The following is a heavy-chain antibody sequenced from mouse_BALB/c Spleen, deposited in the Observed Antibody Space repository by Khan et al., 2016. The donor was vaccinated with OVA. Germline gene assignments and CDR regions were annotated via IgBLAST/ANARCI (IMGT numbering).Heavy chain of an antibody. V-gene: IGHV2-9*02. CDR2: IWAGGST. CDR1: GFSLTSYG. Sequence: VQLKESGPGLVAPSQSLSITCTVSGFSLTSYGVHWVRQPPGKGLEWLGVIWAGGSTNYNSALMSRLSSGKGNSKRQFFLKMNSVPTDDTAMYYCARLEDKWGQGTTLTVSS. J-gene: IGHJ2*01. CDR3: ARLEDK.